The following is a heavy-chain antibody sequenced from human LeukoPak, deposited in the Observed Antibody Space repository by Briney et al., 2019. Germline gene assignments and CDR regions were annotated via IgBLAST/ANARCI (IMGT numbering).Heavy chain of an antibody. CDR3: ARQRGYWSGDFDI. J-gene: IGHJ3*02. CDR1: GGSISSYY. Sequence: SETLSLTCTVSGGSISSYYWSWIRPPPGKGLEWCGYIYYTGSNNYNPSLKSRVTISLDTSKNQFSLKLSSVAAADTDVYYCARQRGYWSGDFDIWGQGTMVTVSS. D-gene: IGHD2-15*01. CDR2: IYYTGSN. V-gene: IGHV4-59*01.